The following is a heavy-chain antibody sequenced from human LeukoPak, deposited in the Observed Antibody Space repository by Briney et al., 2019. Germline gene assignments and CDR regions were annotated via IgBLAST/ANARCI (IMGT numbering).Heavy chain of an antibody. CDR2: LYSGGGA. CDR3: ARGKTSDDIIEDAFDI. D-gene: IGHD3-9*01. V-gene: IGHV3-66*01. J-gene: IGHJ3*02. CDR1: GFSVSTNY. Sequence: PGGSLRLSCAASGFSVSTNYMTWVRQAPGKGLKWVSVLYSGGGAYYADSVKDRFTISRDYSQNTLLLQMNSLRAEDTALYYCARGKTSDDIIEDAFDIWGQGTMVAVSS.